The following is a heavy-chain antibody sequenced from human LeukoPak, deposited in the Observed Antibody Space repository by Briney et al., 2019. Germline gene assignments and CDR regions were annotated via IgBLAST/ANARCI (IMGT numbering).Heavy chain of an antibody. CDR2: VIYTGTA. Sequence: PSETLSLTCKVHGESLGFYSWSWLRQSPGKDLEWIGEVIYTGTATYNPSLASRVTVSVDTSKNQFSLTMTSVTAADTAVYFCARRGNYIDYWGQGALVTVSS. D-gene: IGHD6-13*01. J-gene: IGHJ4*02. V-gene: IGHV4-34*12. CDR1: GESLGFYS. CDR3: ARRGNYIDY.